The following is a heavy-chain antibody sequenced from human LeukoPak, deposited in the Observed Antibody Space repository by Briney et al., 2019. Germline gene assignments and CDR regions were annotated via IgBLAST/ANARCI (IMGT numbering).Heavy chain of an antibody. CDR3: ARDPYSGKYGDYDYYYMDV. J-gene: IGHJ6*03. CDR1: VFTFSTYI. CDR2: ISSSSTCM. Sequence: GGALRVSCVASVFTFSTYIMNGVRQVPGEGVEWVSSISSSSTCMFYAQSVKGRFTISRDNAQNSLYLQINSLRAEDTAVYYCARDPYSGKYGDYDYYYMDVWGKGTPVTVSS. V-gene: IGHV3-21*01. D-gene: IGHD1-26*01.